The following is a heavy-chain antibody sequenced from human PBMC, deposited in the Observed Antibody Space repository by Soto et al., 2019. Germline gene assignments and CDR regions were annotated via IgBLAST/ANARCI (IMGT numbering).Heavy chain of an antibody. Sequence: QIQLVQSGAEVKKPGASVKVSCRASGYTFTGYYLHWVRQAPGQGLEWMGWVNPISGDTNYAQKFQDRVIMTRDRSITTVHMELSRLRSDDTAVYYCAREEGFRITMDRGRWFDPWGQGNLVTVSS. CDR2: VNPISGDT. J-gene: IGHJ5*02. CDR3: AREEGFRITMDRGRWFDP. D-gene: IGHD3-10*01. CDR1: GYTFTGYY. V-gene: IGHV1-2*02.